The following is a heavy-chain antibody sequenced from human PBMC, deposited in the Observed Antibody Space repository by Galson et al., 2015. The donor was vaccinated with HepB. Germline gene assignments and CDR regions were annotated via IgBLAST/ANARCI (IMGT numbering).Heavy chain of an antibody. CDR2: IKPDGSDT. V-gene: IGHV3-74*01. CDR3: ARVGSSSFY. CDR1: GFPFSGYW. D-gene: IGHD6-6*01. J-gene: IGHJ4*02. Sequence: SLRLSCAASGFPFSGYWMHWVRQAPGKGLVWVPRIKPDGSDTNYADSVKGRFTISRDNAKNTLYLQMNGLRAEDTAVYYCARVGSSSFYWGQGTLVTVSS.